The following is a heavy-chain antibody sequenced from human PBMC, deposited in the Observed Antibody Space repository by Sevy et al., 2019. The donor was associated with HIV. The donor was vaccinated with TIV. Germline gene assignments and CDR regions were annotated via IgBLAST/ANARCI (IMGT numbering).Heavy chain of an antibody. CDR1: GFTVSSNY. V-gene: IGHV3-53*01. Sequence: GGSLRLSCAASGFTVSSNYMSRVRQAPGKGLEWVSVIYSGGSTYYADSVKGRFTISRDNSKNTLYLQMNSLRAEDTAVYYCARTGRDGYNPHYYYYYYMDVWGKGTTVTVSS. CDR2: IYSGGST. J-gene: IGHJ6*03. D-gene: IGHD5-12*01. CDR3: ARTGRDGYNPHYYYYYYMDV.